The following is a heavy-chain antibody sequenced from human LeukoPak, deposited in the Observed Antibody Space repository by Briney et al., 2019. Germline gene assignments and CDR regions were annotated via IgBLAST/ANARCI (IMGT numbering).Heavy chain of an antibody. Sequence: GGSLRLSCAASGSTFSSYSMNWVRQAPGKGLEWVSSISSSSSYIYYADSVKGRFTISRDNAKNSLYLQMNSLRAEDTAVYYCASILFTVFRESSFDYWGQGTLVTVSS. J-gene: IGHJ4*02. D-gene: IGHD3-10*02. CDR3: ASILFTVFRESSFDY. CDR2: ISSSSSYI. V-gene: IGHV3-21*01. CDR1: GSTFSSYS.